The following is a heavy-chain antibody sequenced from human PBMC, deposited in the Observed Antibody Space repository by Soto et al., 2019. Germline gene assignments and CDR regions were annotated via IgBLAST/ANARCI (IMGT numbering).Heavy chain of an antibody. Sequence: GGSLRLSCAASGFTFSSYGMHWVRQAPGKGLEWVAVIWYDGSNKYYADSVKGRFTISRDNSKNTLYLQMNSLRAEDTAVYYCARDNGWNDPSSGNAFDIWGQGTMVTVSS. V-gene: IGHV3-33*01. CDR1: GFTFSSYG. J-gene: IGHJ3*02. CDR3: ARDNGWNDPSSGNAFDI. CDR2: IWYDGSNK. D-gene: IGHD1-1*01.